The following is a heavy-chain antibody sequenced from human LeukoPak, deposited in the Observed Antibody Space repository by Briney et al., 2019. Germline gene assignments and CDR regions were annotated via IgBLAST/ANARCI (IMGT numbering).Heavy chain of an antibody. CDR1: GYTFTSYD. D-gene: IGHD6-13*01. Sequence: ASVKVSCKASGYTFTSYDINWVRQAPGQGLEWMGWINPNSGGTNYAQKFQGRVTLTRDTSISTAYMELSRLRSDDTAVYYCARVAIAAAGIHDAFDIWGQGTMVTVSS. CDR3: ARVAIAAAGIHDAFDI. CDR2: INPNSGGT. J-gene: IGHJ3*02. V-gene: IGHV1-2*02.